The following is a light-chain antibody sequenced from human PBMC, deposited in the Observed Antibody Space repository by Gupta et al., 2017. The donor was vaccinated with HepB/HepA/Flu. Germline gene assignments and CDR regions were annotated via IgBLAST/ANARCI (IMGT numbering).Light chain of an antibody. CDR2: SNN. Sequence: QSLLPPPPSPSSTPGQRVTSSCSGSSPTIGSNTVNWYQQLPGTAPKLLIYSNNQRPAGVHGRFCGKKSGTAALLGIRGRESEDEDDYYSAAWDDSMNGVVFGGGTKLTVL. CDR1: SPTIGSNT. V-gene: IGLV1-44*01. CDR3: AAWDDSMNGVV. J-gene: IGLJ2*01.